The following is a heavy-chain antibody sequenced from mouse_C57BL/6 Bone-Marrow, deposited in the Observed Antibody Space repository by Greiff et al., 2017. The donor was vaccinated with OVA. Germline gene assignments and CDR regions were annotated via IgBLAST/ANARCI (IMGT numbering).Heavy chain of an antibody. CDR2: ISNGGGST. Sequence: DVHLVESGGGLVQPGGSLKLSCAASGFTFSDYYMYWVRQTPEKRLEWVAYISNGGGSTYYPDTVKGRFTISRDNAKNTLYLQMSRLKSEDTAMYYCARHHPYAMDYWGQGTSVTVSS. J-gene: IGHJ4*01. V-gene: IGHV5-12*01. CDR3: ARHHPYAMDY. CDR1: GFTFSDYY.